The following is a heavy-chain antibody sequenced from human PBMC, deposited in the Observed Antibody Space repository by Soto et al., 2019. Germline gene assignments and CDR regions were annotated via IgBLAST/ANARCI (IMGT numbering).Heavy chain of an antibody. V-gene: IGHV3-66*01. J-gene: IGHJ4*02. CDR2: IYSGGST. D-gene: IGHD6-13*01. CDR1: GFTVSSNY. Sequence: GGSLRLSCAASGFTVSSNYMSWVRQAPGKGLEWVSVIYSGGSTYYADSVKGRFTISRDNSKNTRYLQMNSLRAEDTAVYYCARVGLGIAAAGTEGLNFDYWGQGTLVTVSS. CDR3: ARVGLGIAAAGTEGLNFDY.